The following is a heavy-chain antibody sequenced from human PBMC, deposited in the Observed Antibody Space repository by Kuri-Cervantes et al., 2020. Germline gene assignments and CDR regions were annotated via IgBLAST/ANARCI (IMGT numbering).Heavy chain of an antibody. CDR3: ARSPRSVLLYSPNRENWFVP. J-gene: IGHJ5*02. CDR1: GGSISSSSYY. Sequence: SETLSLTCTVSGGSISSSSYYWGWIRQPPGKGLEWIGSIYYSGSTYYNPSLKSRVTISVDTSKNQFSLKLSSVTAADTAVYYCARSPRSVLLYSPNRENWFVPWGQGTLVTVSS. CDR2: IYYSGST. D-gene: IGHD3-10*02. V-gene: IGHV4-39*07.